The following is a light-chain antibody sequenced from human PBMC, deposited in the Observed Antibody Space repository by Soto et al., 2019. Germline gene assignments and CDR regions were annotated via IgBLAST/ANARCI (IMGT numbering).Light chain of an antibody. V-gene: IGKV3-11*01. Sequence: EIVLTQSPATLSLSPGERATLSCRASQSVSSYLAWYKQKPGQAPRLLIYDASNRATGIPARFSGSGSGTDFTLTISSLAPEDFAVYYYQQRSNWPPYTFGQGTKLEIK. CDR1: QSVSSY. J-gene: IGKJ2*01. CDR2: DAS. CDR3: QQRSNWPPYT.